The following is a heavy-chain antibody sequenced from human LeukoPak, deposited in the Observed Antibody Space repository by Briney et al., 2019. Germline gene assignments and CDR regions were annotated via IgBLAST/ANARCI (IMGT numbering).Heavy chain of an antibody. CDR3: AREEPDIVVVPAAYAFDI. J-gene: IGHJ3*02. D-gene: IGHD2-2*01. CDR2: ISSSGSTI. Sequence: GGSLRLSCAASGFTFSDYYMSWIRQAPGKGLEWVSYISSSGSTIYYADSVKGRFTISRDNAKNSLYLQMNSLRAEDTAVYYCAREEPDIVVVPAAYAFDIWGQGTMVTVSS. CDR1: GFTFSDYY. V-gene: IGHV3-11*01.